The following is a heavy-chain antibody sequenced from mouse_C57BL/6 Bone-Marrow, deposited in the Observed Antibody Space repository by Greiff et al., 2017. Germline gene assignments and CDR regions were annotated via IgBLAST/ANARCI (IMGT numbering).Heavy chain of an antibody. CDR2: IYPGSGST. CDR3: VYDDEAD. CDR1: GYTFTSYW. D-gene: IGHD2-4*01. J-gene: IGHJ3*01. V-gene: IGHV1-55*01. Sequence: QVQLQQPGAELVKPGASVKLSCKASGYTFTSYWITWVKQRPGQGLEWIGDIYPGSGSTNYNEKFKSKATQTVDTSSSPAYMQRSSLTSEDSAVYYGVYDDEADWGQGTLVTVSA.